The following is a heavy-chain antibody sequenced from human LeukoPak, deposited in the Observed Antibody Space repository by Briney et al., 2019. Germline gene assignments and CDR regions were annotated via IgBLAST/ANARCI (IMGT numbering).Heavy chain of an antibody. Sequence: PSETLSLTCSVSGGSISRSDYYWGWVRQPPGKGLEWIGSLYYSGSTYYNPSLKSRVTVSVDTSKNQFSLRLRPVTAADTAVYYCARQGSGPLTGLDIWGQGTMVTVSS. D-gene: IGHD3-9*01. J-gene: IGHJ3*02. CDR2: LYYSGST. CDR1: GGSISRSDYY. V-gene: IGHV4-39*01. CDR3: ARQGSGPLTGLDI.